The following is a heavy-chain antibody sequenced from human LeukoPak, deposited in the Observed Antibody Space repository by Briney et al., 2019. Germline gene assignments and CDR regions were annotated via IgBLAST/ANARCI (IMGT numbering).Heavy chain of an antibody. CDR3: AKVGGDPYSFTY. Sequence: VGPLRLSCAASGFTLSSYGMHWVRQAPGKGLEWVAFIRYDGSNKYYAESVKGRFTISRDNSKNTLYLQMNSLRAEDTAVYYCAKVGGDPYSFTYWGQGTLVTVSS. CDR2: IRYDGSNK. V-gene: IGHV3-30*02. J-gene: IGHJ4*02. CDR1: GFTLSSYG. D-gene: IGHD3-16*01.